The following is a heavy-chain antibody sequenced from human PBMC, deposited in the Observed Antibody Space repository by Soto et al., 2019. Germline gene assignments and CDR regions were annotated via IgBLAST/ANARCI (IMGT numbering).Heavy chain of an antibody. CDR1: GGSFSGYY. CDR2: INHSGST. D-gene: IGHD2-21*02. Sequence: QVQLQQWGAGLLKPSETLSLTCAVYGGSFSGYYWSWIRQPPGKGLAWIGEINHSGSTNYNPSLKSRVTRSVYTSKNQFSLKLSSVTAADTAVYYCARGLVVVTANDAFDIWGQGTMVTVSS. J-gene: IGHJ3*02. V-gene: IGHV4-34*01. CDR3: ARGLVVVTANDAFDI.